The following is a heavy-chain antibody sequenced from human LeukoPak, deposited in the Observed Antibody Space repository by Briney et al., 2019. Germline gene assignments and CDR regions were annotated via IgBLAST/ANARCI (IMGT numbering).Heavy chain of an antibody. CDR2: IDWDDDK. J-gene: IGHJ4*02. V-gene: IGHV2-70*11. CDR1: GFSLSTSGMC. D-gene: IGHD5-12*01. CDR3: ARIMIVATIPHFDY. Sequence: ESGPTLVNPTQTLTLTCTFSGFSLSTSGMCVSWIRQPPGKALEWLARIDWDDDKYYSTSLKTRLTISKDTSKNQVVLTMTNMDPVDTATYYCARIMIVATIPHFDYWGQGTLVTVSS.